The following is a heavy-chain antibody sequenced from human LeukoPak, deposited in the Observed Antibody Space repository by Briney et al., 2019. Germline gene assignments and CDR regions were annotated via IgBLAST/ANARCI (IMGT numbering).Heavy chain of an antibody. J-gene: IGHJ6*03. CDR3: ARELRDYMDV. V-gene: IGHV2-70*04. CDR2: IDWDDDK. Sequence: SGPALVKPTQTLTLTCTFSGFSLSTSGMRVSWIRQPPGKALEWLARIDWDDDKFYSTSLKTRPTISKDTSKNQVVLTMTNMDPVDTATYYCARELRDYMDVWGKGTTVTVSS. D-gene: IGHD1-26*01. CDR1: GFSLSTSGMR.